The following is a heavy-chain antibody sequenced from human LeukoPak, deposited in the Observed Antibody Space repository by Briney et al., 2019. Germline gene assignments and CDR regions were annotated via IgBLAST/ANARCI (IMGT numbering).Heavy chain of an antibody. D-gene: IGHD6-19*01. CDR3: ARVDMAAVASA. J-gene: IGHJ4*02. CDR1: GFTFSSYS. Sequence: GGSLRLSCAASGFTFSSYSMNWVRQAPGKGLEWVSSISSSSSYIYYADSVKGRFTISRDNAKNSLYLQMNSLRAEDTAVYYCARVDMAAVASAWGQGTLVTVSS. CDR2: ISSSSSYI. V-gene: IGHV3-21*01.